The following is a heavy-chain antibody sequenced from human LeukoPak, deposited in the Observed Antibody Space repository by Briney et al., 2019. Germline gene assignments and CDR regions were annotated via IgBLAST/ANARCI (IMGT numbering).Heavy chain of an antibody. D-gene: IGHD2-2*01. CDR3: ARLGSVYCSSTSCSSKNSDFDY. V-gene: IGHV4-39*01. J-gene: IGHJ4*02. Sequence: SETLSLTCTVSGGSISSYYWGWIRQPPGKGLEWIGSIYYSGSTYYNPSLKSRVTISVDTSKNQFSLKLSSVTAADTAVYYCARLGSVYCSSTSCSSKNSDFDYWGQGTLVTVSS. CDR1: GGSISSYY. CDR2: IYYSGST.